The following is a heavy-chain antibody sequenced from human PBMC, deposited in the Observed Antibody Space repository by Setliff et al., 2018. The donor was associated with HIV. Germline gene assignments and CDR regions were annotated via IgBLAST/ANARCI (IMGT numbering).Heavy chain of an antibody. J-gene: IGHJ4*02. Sequence: ETLSLTCAVYGGSFSGYYWSWIRQPPGKGLEWIGEINHSGSTNYNPSLKSRVTISVDTSKNQFSLKLSSVTAADTAVYYCARVPGRGGIAAAGYFDYWGQGTLVT. CDR3: ARVPGRGGIAAAGYFDY. CDR1: GGSFSGYY. D-gene: IGHD6-13*01. V-gene: IGHV4-34*01. CDR2: INHSGST.